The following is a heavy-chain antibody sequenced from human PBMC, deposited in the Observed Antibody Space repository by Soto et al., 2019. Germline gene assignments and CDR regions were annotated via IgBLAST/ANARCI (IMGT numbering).Heavy chain of an antibody. CDR3: ARGYMHGMDV. J-gene: IGHJ6*02. Sequence: SETLSLTCTVSGVSISSYYWSWIRQPPGKGLEWIGYIYYSGSTNYNPSLKSRVTISVDTSKNQFSLKLSSVTAADTAAYYCARGYMHGMDVWGPGTSVAVFS. CDR2: IYYSGST. CDR1: GVSISSYY. D-gene: IGHD5-12*01. V-gene: IGHV4-59*01.